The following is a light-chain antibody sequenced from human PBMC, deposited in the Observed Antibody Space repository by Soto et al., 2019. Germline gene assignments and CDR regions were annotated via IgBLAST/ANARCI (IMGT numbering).Light chain of an antibody. CDR1: QSVSSN. CDR3: QQYNNWPFS. CDR2: GAS. J-gene: IGKJ3*01. Sequence: EIVMTQSPATLSVSPGERATLSCRASQSVSSNFAWYQQKPGQAHRPLIYGASPRATGIPARFSGSGSGKEFNLIIGGLQFEDFAVYYCQQYNNWPFSFGAGTKVDVK. V-gene: IGKV3-15*01.